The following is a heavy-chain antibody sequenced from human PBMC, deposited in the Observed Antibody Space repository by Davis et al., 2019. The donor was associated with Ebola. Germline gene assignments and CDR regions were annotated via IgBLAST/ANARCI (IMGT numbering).Heavy chain of an antibody. D-gene: IGHD3-3*01. CDR2: IYYSGST. CDR1: GGSISSYY. CDR3: ARGLGVVSYYYYYYMDV. V-gene: IGHV4-59*12. J-gene: IGHJ6*03. Sequence: PSETLSLTCTVSGGSISSYYWSWIRQPPGKGLEWIGYIYYSGSTNYNPSLKSRVTISVDTSKNQFSLKLSSVTAADTAVYYCARGLGVVSYYYYYYMDVWGKGTTVTVFS.